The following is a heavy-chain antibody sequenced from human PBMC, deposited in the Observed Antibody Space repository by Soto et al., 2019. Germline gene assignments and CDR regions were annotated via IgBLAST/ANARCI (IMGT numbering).Heavy chain of an antibody. D-gene: IGHD2-21*02. J-gene: IGHJ6*02. V-gene: IGHV4-34*02. CDR2: INHGGIT. Sequence: QVQLQQWGAGLLKPSETLSLTCDVYGGSFGGYFWSWIRQPPGKGLVWIGEINHGGITNYNPSLKSRITISVDTSKNQFSLKLSSVTAADAAVYYCARQGAVTVMFYYHGMDVWGQGTSVTVSS. CDR1: GGSFGGYF. CDR3: ARQGAVTVMFYYHGMDV.